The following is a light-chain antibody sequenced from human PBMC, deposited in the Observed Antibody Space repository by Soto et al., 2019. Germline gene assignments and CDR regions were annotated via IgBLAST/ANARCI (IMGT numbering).Light chain of an antibody. CDR3: QHRSSWPPT. CDR1: QSVSSN. Sequence: EVVMTQSPATLSVSPGERATLSCRASQSVSSNLAWYQQKPGQSPRLLIYGASTRATGIPARFSGSGSGTEFTLTISTLQSEDFALYFCQHRSSWPPTFGGGTKVDI. V-gene: IGKV3-15*01. J-gene: IGKJ4*01. CDR2: GAS.